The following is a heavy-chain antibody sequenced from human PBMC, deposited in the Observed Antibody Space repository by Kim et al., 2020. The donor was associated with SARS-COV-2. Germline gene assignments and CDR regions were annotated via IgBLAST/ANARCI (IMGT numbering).Heavy chain of an antibody. V-gene: IGHV3-74*01. J-gene: IGHJ4*02. CDR3: AKTGSYRYDN. D-gene: IGHD3-10*01. Sequence: NHADPVKGRFTISRDNTKNILYLQMNSLRAEDSAVYYCAKTGSYRYDNWGQGTLVTVSS.